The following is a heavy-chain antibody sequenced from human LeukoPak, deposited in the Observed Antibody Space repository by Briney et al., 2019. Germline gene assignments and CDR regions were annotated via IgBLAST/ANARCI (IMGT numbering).Heavy chain of an antibody. D-gene: IGHD5/OR15-5a*01. Sequence: PGGSLRLSCAASGFTFSSFAMSWVRQAPGKGLEWVSGIGGNGGNTYYADSVKGRCTISRDNPTNTLYLQMNSLKAEDTAIYYCAKVRNSVQAHYHGLDIWGKGTTVTVSS. V-gene: IGHV3-23*01. CDR3: AKVRNSVQAHYHGLDI. CDR2: IGGNGGNT. J-gene: IGHJ6*04. CDR1: GFTFSSFA.